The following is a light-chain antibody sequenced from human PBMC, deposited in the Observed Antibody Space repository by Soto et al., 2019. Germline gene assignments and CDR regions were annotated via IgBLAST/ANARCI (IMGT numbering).Light chain of an antibody. Sequence: EIVLTQSPATLSLSPGERATLSCRASQSVSSSLAWYQQKPGQAPRLLIYDASNRATGIPARFSGSESGTDFTLTISSLEPEDFAVYYCQQRITFAPGTKVDI. J-gene: IGKJ3*01. V-gene: IGKV3-11*01. CDR1: QSVSSS. CDR2: DAS. CDR3: QQRIT.